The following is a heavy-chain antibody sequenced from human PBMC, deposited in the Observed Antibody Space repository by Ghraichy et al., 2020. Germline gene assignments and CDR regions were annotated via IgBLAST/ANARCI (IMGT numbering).Heavy chain of an antibody. Sequence: LSLTCAASGFTFSSYAMSWVRQAPGKGLEWVSAISGSGGSTYYADSVKGRFTISRDNSKNTLYLQMNSLRAEDTAVYYCAKSSLVTHDAFDIWGQGTMVTVSS. V-gene: IGHV3-23*01. D-gene: IGHD4-23*01. CDR1: GFTFSSYA. CDR3: AKSSLVTHDAFDI. J-gene: IGHJ3*02. CDR2: ISGSGGST.